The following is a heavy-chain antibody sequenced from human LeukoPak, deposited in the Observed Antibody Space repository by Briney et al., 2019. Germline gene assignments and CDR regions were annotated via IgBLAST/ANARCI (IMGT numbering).Heavy chain of an antibody. V-gene: IGHV3-74*01. CDR3: ARAHSYGDAYFDY. CDR2: INSDGSST. D-gene: IGHD4-17*01. CDR1: GFTFSSYW. J-gene: IGHJ4*02. Sequence: GGSLRLSCAASGFTFSSYWMHWVRQAPGKGLVWVSRINSDGSSTSYADSVKGRFTISRDIAKNTLYLQMNSLRAEDTAVYYCARAHSYGDAYFDYWGQGTLVTVSS.